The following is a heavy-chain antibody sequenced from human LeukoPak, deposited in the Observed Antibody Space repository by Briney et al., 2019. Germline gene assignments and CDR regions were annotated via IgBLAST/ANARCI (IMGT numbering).Heavy chain of an antibody. J-gene: IGHJ3*02. CDR2: IGRDGSTK. D-gene: IGHD3-3*01. CDR3: AKDGEWTFDI. V-gene: IGHV3-30*02. Sequence: GGSLRLSCAASGFTFSISGMHWVRQAPGEGLEWVAFIGRDGSTKYYADSAKGRFTISGDSSYNTAYLQMNSLGAEDTAIYYCAKDGEWTFDIWGQGTMVTVSS. CDR1: GFTFSISG.